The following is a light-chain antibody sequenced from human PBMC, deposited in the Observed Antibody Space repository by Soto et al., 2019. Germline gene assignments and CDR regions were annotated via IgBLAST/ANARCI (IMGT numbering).Light chain of an antibody. CDR2: DVS. CDR1: SSNFGDYNY. Sequence: QSALTQPPSVSGSPGQSVTISCTGTSSNFGDYNYVSWYQQHPGRAPKLMIYDVSERPSGVPHRFSGSKSGNTASLTISGLQAEDEAEYYCCSYAGSYFYIFGTGTKVTVL. CDR3: CSYAGSYFYI. J-gene: IGLJ1*01. V-gene: IGLV2-11*01.